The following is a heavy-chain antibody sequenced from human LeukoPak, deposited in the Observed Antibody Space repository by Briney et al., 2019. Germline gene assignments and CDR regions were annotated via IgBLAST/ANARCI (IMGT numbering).Heavy chain of an antibody. J-gene: IGHJ4*02. V-gene: IGHV4-4*07. Sequence: SETLSLTCTVSGGSISSYYWSWIRQPAGTGLKWIGRMYTSGSTNYNPSLKSRVTMSVDTSKNQFSLKLSSVTAADTAVYYCARAGGMELFDYWGQGTLVTVSS. CDR2: MYTSGST. CDR3: ARAGGMELFDY. D-gene: IGHD3-10*01. CDR1: GGSISSYY.